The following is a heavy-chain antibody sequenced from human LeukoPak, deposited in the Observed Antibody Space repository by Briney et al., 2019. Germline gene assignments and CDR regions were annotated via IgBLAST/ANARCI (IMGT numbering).Heavy chain of an antibody. D-gene: IGHD1-26*01. CDR1: GGTFSSYA. J-gene: IGHJ4*02. V-gene: IGHV1-69*01. CDR3: ARNSRTIDSFDY. Sequence: SVKVSCKASGGTFSSYAISWVRQAPGQGLEWMGGIIPIFGAANYAQKFQGRVTITADESTSTAYMELSSLRSEDTAVYYCARNSRTIDSFDYWGQGTLVTVSS. CDR2: IIPIFGAA.